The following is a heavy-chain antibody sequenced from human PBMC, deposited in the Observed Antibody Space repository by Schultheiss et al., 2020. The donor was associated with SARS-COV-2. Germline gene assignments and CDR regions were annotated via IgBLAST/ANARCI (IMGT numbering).Heavy chain of an antibody. CDR2: IRSKANSYAT. Sequence: GGSLRLSCAASGFIFSSYGMHWVRQAPGKGLEWVGRIRSKANSYATAYAASVKGRFTISRDDSKNTAYLQMNSLKTEDTAVYYCTRDLPGRLAAAGTYYFDYWGQGTLVTVSS. CDR3: TRDLPGRLAAAGTYYFDY. J-gene: IGHJ4*02. CDR1: GFIFSSYG. V-gene: IGHV3-73*01. D-gene: IGHD6-13*01.